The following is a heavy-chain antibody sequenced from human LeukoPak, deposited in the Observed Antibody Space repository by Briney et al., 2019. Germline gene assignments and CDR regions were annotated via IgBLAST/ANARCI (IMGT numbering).Heavy chain of an antibody. V-gene: IGHV4-59*01. Sequence: SETLSLTCTVSGCSISGYYWSWIRQPPGKGLEWIGYIYYSGSTNYNPSLKSRVTISVDTSKNQFSLKLSSVTAADTAVYYCARSGWFFDYWGQGTLVTVSS. CDR2: IYYSGST. J-gene: IGHJ4*02. CDR1: GCSISGYY. D-gene: IGHD6-19*01. CDR3: ARSGWFFDY.